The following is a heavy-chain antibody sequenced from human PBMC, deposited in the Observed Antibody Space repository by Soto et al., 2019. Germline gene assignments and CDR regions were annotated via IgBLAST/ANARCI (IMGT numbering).Heavy chain of an antibody. V-gene: IGHV3-23*01. D-gene: IGHD5-12*01. Sequence: GSLRLSCAASGFTFSSYAMSWVRQAPGKGLEWVSAISGSGGSTYYADSVKGRFTISRDNSKNTLYLQMNSLRAEDTAVYYCAKVRSVGYSGYVFDYYFDYWGQGTLVTVSS. CDR1: GFTFSSYA. CDR2: ISGSGGST. CDR3: AKVRSVGYSGYVFDYYFDY. J-gene: IGHJ4*02.